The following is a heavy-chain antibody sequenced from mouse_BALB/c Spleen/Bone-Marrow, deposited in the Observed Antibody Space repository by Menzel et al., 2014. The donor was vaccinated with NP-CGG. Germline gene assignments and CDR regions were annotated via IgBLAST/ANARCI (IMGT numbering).Heavy chain of an antibody. J-gene: IGHJ4*01. CDR2: VWTGGST. Sequence: VKLMESGPGLVQPSQSLSITCTVSGFSLTNYGVHWVRQSPGKGLEWLGVVWTGGSTDYNAAFISGLSISKDNSKSQVFFKMNSLQANDTAIYYCARRYDASYALDYWGQGTSVTVSS. CDR1: GFSLTNYG. D-gene: IGHD2-14*01. CDR3: ARRYDASYALDY. V-gene: IGHV2-2*02.